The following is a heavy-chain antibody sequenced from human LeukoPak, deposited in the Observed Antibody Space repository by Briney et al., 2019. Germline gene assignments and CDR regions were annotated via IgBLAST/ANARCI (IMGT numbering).Heavy chain of an antibody. V-gene: IGHV6-1*01. CDR3: ARDPSGDQGFDC. CDR1: GDSVSSNTAA. J-gene: IGHJ5*01. Sequence: SQTLSLTCALSGDSVSSNTAAWYWIRQSPSRGLEWLGRTYYRSKWNHQYAESVKSRITINADTSKNQFSLQLNSVTPDDTAVYYCARDPSGDQGFDCWGQGTLVTVSS. D-gene: IGHD3-10*01. CDR2: TYYRSKWNH.